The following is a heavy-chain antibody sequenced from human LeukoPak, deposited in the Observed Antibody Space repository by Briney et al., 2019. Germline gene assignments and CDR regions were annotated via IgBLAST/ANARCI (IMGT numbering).Heavy chain of an antibody. D-gene: IGHD3-22*01. Sequence: PSETLSLTCAVYGGSFSGYYWSWIRQPPGKGLEWIGEINHSGSTNYNPSLKSRVTISVDTSKNQFSLELSSVTAADTAVYDCARGFSDYDSSGYRPFEYWGQGTLVTVSS. CDR3: ARGFSDYDSSGYRPFEY. CDR1: GGSFSGYY. V-gene: IGHV4-34*01. CDR2: INHSGST. J-gene: IGHJ4*02.